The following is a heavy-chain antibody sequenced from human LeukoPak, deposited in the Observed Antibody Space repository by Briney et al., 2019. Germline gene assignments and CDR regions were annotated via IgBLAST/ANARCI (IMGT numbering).Heavy chain of an antibody. Sequence: GGSLRLSCAASGFTFSSYAMSWVRQAPGKGLDWVANINQDGTEKYYAQSVRGRFTISRDNARNSVQLQMNNLRAEDTALYYCAVLEGLSWGQGTLVSVSS. CDR2: INQDGTEK. CDR1: GFTFSSYA. D-gene: IGHD5-24*01. J-gene: IGHJ4*02. CDR3: AVLEGLS. V-gene: IGHV3-7*03.